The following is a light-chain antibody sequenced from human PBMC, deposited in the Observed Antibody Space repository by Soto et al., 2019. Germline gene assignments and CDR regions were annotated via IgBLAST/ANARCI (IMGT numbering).Light chain of an antibody. V-gene: IGKV3-11*01. Sequence: EIVLTQSPATLSLSPGERATLSCRASQSVTSSLAWYRQKPGQAPRLLIYDASNRATGIPARFSGSGSGTDFSPTISSLEAEDFAVYFCQQRRDWPLTFGQGTRLEIK. CDR1: QSVTSS. J-gene: IGKJ5*01. CDR3: QQRRDWPLT. CDR2: DAS.